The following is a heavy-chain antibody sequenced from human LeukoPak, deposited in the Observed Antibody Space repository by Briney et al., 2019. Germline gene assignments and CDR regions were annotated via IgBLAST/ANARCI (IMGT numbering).Heavy chain of an antibody. V-gene: IGHV3-53*01. Sequence: GGSLRLSCAASGFTVSRNYMSWVRQAPGKGLEWVSVIYSGGNTYYADFVKGRFTISRDNSKNTLYLQINSLTAEDTAVYYCANLPRGDYWGLGTLVTVSS. CDR2: IYSGGNT. D-gene: IGHD3-10*01. CDR3: ANLPRGDY. CDR1: GFTVSRNY. J-gene: IGHJ4*02.